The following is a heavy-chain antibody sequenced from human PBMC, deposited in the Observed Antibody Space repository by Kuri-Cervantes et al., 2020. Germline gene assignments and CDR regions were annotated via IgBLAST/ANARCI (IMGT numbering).Heavy chain of an antibody. CDR3: ARAGDGDYYDSSGYYDSSTWFDP. CDR2: MNPNSGNT. D-gene: IGHD3-22*01. V-gene: IGHV1-8*01. Sequence: ASVKVSCKASGYTFTSYDINWVRQATGQGLEWMGWMNPNSGNTGYAQKFQGRVTMTRNTSISTAYMELSSLRSEDTAVYYCARAGDGDYYDSSGYYDSSTWFDPWGQGTLFTVSS. CDR1: GYTFTSYD. J-gene: IGHJ5*02.